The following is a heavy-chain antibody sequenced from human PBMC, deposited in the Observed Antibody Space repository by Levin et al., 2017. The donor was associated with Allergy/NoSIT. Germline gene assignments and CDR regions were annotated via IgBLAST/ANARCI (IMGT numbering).Heavy chain of an antibody. V-gene: IGHV3-33*01. D-gene: IGHD6-6*01. CDR1: GFTFSTYG. CDR3: ARDRGSSSTAGYYFDY. J-gene: IGHJ4*02. CDR2: IWYDGSNK. Sequence: GGSLRLSCAASGFTFSTYGMHWVRQAPGKGLEWVAIIWYDGSNKFHADSVKGRFTISRDNSKNTLYLQMNSLRVEDTAVYYCARDRGSSSTAGYYFDYWGQGTLVTVSS.